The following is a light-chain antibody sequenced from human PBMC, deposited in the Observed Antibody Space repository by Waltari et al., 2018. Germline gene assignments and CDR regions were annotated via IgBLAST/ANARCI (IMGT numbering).Light chain of an antibody. CDR2: GKN. Sequence: SSELTQDPAVSVALGQTVTITCQGDRLRSFYASWYQLKPGQAPGRVIYGKNHRPPGIPDRFSGANSGNTAALTITGARAEDEADYYCDSRDSSDKPLGVFGTGTQVTVL. J-gene: IGLJ1*01. CDR1: RLRSFY. V-gene: IGLV3-19*01. CDR3: DSRDSSDKPLGV.